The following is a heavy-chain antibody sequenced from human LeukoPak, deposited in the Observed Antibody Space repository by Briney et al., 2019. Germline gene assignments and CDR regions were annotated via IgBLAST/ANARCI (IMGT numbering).Heavy chain of an antibody. Sequence: GGSLRLSCAASGFTFSSYSMNWVRQAPGKGLEWVSVIYSGGSTYYADSVKGRFTISRDNSKNTLYLLMNSLRAEDTAVYYCASNLVVPAAIVVYWGQGTLVTVSS. CDR1: GFTFSSYS. D-gene: IGHD2-2*01. V-gene: IGHV3-66*01. CDR3: ASNLVVPAAIVVY. CDR2: IYSGGST. J-gene: IGHJ4*02.